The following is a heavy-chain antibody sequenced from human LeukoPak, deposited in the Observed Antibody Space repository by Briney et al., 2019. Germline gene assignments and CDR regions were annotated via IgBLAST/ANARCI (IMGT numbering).Heavy chain of an antibody. D-gene: IGHD1-26*01. Sequence: GGSLRLSCAASGFTFSSYSMNWVRQAPGKGLEWVSFISSSSSTIYYADSVKGRFAISRDNAKNSLYLQMNSLRAEDTAVYYCARDRGGSYSAIDYWGQGTLVTVSS. J-gene: IGHJ4*02. CDR1: GFTFSSYS. CDR2: ISSSSSTI. V-gene: IGHV3-48*04. CDR3: ARDRGGSYSAIDY.